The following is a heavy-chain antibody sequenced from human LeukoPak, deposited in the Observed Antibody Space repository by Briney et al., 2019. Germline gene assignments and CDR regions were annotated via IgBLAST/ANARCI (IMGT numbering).Heavy chain of an antibody. CDR3: ARAPENYYMDV. Sequence: PSQTLSLTCTVSGGSISSGSYYWSWIRQPAGKGLEWVGRIYTSGSTNYNPSLKSRVTISVDTSKNQFSLKLSSVIAADTAVYYCARAPENYYMDVWGKGTTVTVSS. CDR2: IYTSGST. CDR1: GGSISSGSYY. J-gene: IGHJ6*03. V-gene: IGHV4-61*02.